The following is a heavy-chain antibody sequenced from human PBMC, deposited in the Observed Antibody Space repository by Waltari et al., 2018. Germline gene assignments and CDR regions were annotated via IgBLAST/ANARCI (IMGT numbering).Heavy chain of an antibody. V-gene: IGHV1-46*01. Sequence: QVQLVQSGAEVKKPGASVKVSCKASGYTFTSYYMHWVRQAPGQGLEWMGIINPSGGSTSYEQKFQGRVTMTRDTSTSTVYMELSSLRSEDTAVYYCARDNSRAVAGKGPEYFQHWGQGTLVTVSS. CDR1: GYTFTSYY. J-gene: IGHJ1*01. D-gene: IGHD6-19*01. CDR3: ARDNSRAVAGKGPEYFQH. CDR2: INPSGGST.